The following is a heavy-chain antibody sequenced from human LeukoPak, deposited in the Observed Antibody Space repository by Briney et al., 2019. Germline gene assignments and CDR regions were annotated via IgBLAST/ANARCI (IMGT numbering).Heavy chain of an antibody. V-gene: IGHV4-59*01. D-gene: IGHD6-19*01. J-gene: IGHJ3*02. CDR1: GGSICSYY. CDR3: ARDRVAVAGTPSDAFDI. Sequence: SETLSLTCTVSGGSICSYYWSWIRQPPGEGLEWIGYIYYSGSTNYNPSLKSRVTISVAPSKNQFSLKLSSVTAADTAVYYCARDRVAVAGTPSDAFDIWGQGTMVTVSS. CDR2: IYYSGST.